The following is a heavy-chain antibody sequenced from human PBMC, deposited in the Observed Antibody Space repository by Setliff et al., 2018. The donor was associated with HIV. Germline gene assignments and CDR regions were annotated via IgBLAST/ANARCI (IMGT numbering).Heavy chain of an antibody. D-gene: IGHD2-2*01. V-gene: IGHV1-69*05. J-gene: IGHJ4*02. CDR1: GNTFSSYG. CDR2: ITPLLGTT. CDR3: YGVYYFDY. Sequence: SVKVSCKASGNTFSSYGITWVRQAPGQGLEWMGGITPLLGTTNYAQRFLSRVTLTTDESTNTAVYYCARARVGYCSSTSCYGVYYFDYWGQGTLVTVSS.